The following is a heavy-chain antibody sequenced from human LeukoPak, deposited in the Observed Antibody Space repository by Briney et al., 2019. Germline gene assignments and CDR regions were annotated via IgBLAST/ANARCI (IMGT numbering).Heavy chain of an antibody. CDR3: ARGRGGPYGMDV. CDR2: INHSGST. D-gene: IGHD2-15*01. J-gene: IGHJ6*02. V-gene: IGHV4-34*01. CDR1: GGSFSGYY. Sequence: PSETLSLTCAAYGGSFSGYYWSWIRQPPGKGLEWIGEINHSGSTNYNPSLKSRVTISVDTSKNQFSLKLSSVTAADTAVYYCARGRGGPYGMDVWGQGTTVTVSS.